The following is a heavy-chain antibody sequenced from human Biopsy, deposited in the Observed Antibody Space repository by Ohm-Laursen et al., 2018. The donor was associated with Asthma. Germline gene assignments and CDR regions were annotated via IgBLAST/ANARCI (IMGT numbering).Heavy chain of an antibody. CDR2: IYYTGSD. Sequence: PGTLSLTCSVSGGSVSTGSYYWSWIRQPPGKGLEWLGYIYYTGSDNYNPSLKSRVTISVDTSKNQFSLRLNSVTAADTAVYYCARGPNYHGSGRAPIGMDVWGQGTTVTVPS. CDR1: GGSVSTGSYY. J-gene: IGHJ6*02. V-gene: IGHV4-61*01. D-gene: IGHD3-10*01. CDR3: ARGPNYHGSGRAPIGMDV.